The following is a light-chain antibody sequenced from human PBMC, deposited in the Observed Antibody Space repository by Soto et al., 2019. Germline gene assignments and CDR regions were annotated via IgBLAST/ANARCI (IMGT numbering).Light chain of an antibody. CDR2: VAS. CDR1: QTINSY. CDR3: QQSYNIPLT. J-gene: IGKJ3*01. Sequence: DIQITQSPSSLSSSVGDTVTITCLSSQTINSYLNWYQQKPGQAPKLLFYVASSLQSGVPSRFSGRGSGTDFTLTISSLEPEDFATYYCQQSYNIPLTFGPGTKVDIK. V-gene: IGKV1-39*01.